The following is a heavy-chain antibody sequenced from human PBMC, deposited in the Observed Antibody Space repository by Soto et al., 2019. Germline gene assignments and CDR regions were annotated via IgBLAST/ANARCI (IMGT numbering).Heavy chain of an antibody. D-gene: IGHD3-22*01. V-gene: IGHV3-23*01. CDR3: ARDRSYYDSSGSYSPPY. J-gene: IGHJ4*02. Sequence: SGFTFSSYAMNWVRQAPGKGLEWVSAISGSAATTHFADSVKGRFTISRDNSKNTLYLQMNSLRAEDTAVYYCARDRSYYDSSGSYSPPYWGQGTLVTVSS. CDR2: ISGSAATT. CDR1: GFTFSSYA.